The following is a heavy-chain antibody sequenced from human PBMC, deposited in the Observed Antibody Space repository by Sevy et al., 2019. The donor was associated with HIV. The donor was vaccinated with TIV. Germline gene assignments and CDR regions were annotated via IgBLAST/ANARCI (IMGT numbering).Heavy chain of an antibody. CDR3: ARGYSNLRGYSYGTYYFDY. V-gene: IGHV3-7*04. J-gene: IGHJ4*02. Sequence: GGSLRLSCAASGFTFSSYWMSWVRQAPGKGLEWVANIKQDGSEKYYVDSVKGRFTISRDNAKNSLYLQMNSLRAEETAVYYCARGYSNLRGYSYGTYYFDYWGQGTLVTVSS. CDR2: IKQDGSEK. D-gene: IGHD5-18*01. CDR1: GFTFSSYW.